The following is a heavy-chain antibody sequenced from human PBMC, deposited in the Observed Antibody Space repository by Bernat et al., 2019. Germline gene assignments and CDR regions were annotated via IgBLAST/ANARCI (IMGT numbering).Heavy chain of an antibody. CDR1: GGTFSSYA. CDR2: IIPIFGTA. V-gene: IGHV1-69*06. J-gene: IGHJ6*03. CDR3: ARSTYGSGTTPGYYYMDV. Sequence: QVQLVQSGAEVKKPGSSVKVSCKASGGTFSSYAISWVRQAPGQGLEWMGGIIPIFGTANYAQKFQGRVTITADKSTSTAYMELSSLRSEDTAVYYCARSTYGSGTTPGYYYMDVWGKGTTVTGSS. D-gene: IGHD3-10*01.